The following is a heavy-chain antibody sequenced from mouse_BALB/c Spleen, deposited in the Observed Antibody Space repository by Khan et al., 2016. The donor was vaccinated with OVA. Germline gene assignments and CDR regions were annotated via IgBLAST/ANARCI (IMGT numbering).Heavy chain of an antibody. CDR2: IYPGGGYT. CDR1: GYTFSNYW. V-gene: IGHV1-63*02. D-gene: IGHD3-1*01. Sequence: VQLQQSGTELARPGTSVKMSCKAAGYTFSNYWIGWVKQRPGHGLEWIGDIYPGGGYTNYNENFKGKATLTEDTSSSTAYMQLRSLASEDSAIYYCARRGAARDTWDYLDYWGQGTTLTVSS. J-gene: IGHJ2*01. CDR3: ARRGAARDTWDYLDY.